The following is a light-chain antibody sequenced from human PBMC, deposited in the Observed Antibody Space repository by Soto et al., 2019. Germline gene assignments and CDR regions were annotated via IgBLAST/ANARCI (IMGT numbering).Light chain of an antibody. CDR1: SSDVGGYNY. Sequence: QYALTQAASASGSPGQSITISCTGTSSDVGGYNYVSWYQQHPGKAPKLMIYEVSNRPSGVSNRFSGSKSGNTASLTISGLQAEDEADYYCSSYRSSSTLGVFGGGTKLTVL. J-gene: IGLJ2*01. CDR2: EVS. V-gene: IGLV2-14*01. CDR3: SSYRSSSTLGV.